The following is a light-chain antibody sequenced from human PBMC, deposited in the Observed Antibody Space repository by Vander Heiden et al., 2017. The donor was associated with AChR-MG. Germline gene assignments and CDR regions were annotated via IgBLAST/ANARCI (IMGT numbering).Light chain of an antibody. CDR3: MIWHSSAWV. J-gene: IGLJ3*02. Sequence: LTCTLRSGINVGTYRIYWYQQKPGSPPQYLLRYKSDSDKQQGSGVPSRFSGSKDASANAGILLISGLQSEDEADYYCMIWHSSAWVFGGGTKLTVL. CDR2: YKSDSDK. V-gene: IGLV5-45*02. CDR1: SGINVGTYR.